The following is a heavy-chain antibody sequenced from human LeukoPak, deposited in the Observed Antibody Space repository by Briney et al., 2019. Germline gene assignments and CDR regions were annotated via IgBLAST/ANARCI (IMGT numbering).Heavy chain of an antibody. Sequence: GGSLRLSCAASGFTFSSYAMHWVRQAPGKGLEYVSAISSNGGSTYYANSVEGRFTISRDNSKNTLYLQMGSLRAEDMAVYYCARGGIAVARDLWGQGTLVTVSS. V-gene: IGHV3-64*01. CDR2: ISSNGGST. CDR3: ARGGIAVARDL. CDR1: GFTFSSYA. J-gene: IGHJ5*02. D-gene: IGHD6-19*01.